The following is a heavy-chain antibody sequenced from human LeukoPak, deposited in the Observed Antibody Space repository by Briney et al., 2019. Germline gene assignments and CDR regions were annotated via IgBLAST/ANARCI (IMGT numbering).Heavy chain of an antibody. CDR2: ISYDGSNK. D-gene: IGHD6-13*01. CDR3: AKDSSIAAADYYFDY. Sequence: GGSLRLSCAASGFTFSSYGMHWVRQAPGKGLEWVAVISYDGSNKYYADSVKGRFTISRDNSKNTLYLQMNSLRAEDTALYYCAKDSSIAAADYYFDYWGQGTLVTVSS. V-gene: IGHV3-30*18. J-gene: IGHJ4*02. CDR1: GFTFSSYG.